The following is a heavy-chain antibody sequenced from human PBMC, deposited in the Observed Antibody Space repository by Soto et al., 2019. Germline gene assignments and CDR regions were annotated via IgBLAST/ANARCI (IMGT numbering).Heavy chain of an antibody. Sequence: QVQLVESGGGVVQPGRSLRLSCAASGFTFSSYGMHWVRQAPGKGLERAAVISYDGSNKYYADSVKGRFTISRDNSKNSLYLQMNSLRAEDTAVYYCAKDLEDTAIDYWGQGTLVTVSS. D-gene: IGHD5-18*01. J-gene: IGHJ4*02. CDR3: AKDLEDTAIDY. V-gene: IGHV3-30*18. CDR1: GFTFSSYG. CDR2: ISYDGSNK.